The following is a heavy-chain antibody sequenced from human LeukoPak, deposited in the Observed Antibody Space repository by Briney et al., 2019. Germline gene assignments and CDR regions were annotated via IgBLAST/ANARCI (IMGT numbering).Heavy chain of an antibody. J-gene: IGHJ3*02. CDR3: ARDLPKTGYVGALDI. CDR1: GYAFTSYY. Sequence: GASVKVSCKASGYAFTSYYILWVRQAPGQGPEWMGWINPNSGGTNYAQNFKGRVTMTRDTSISTAYMEVNSLTSDDTAVYYCARDLPKTGYVGALDIWGQGTMVTVSS. V-gene: IGHV1-2*02. D-gene: IGHD5-12*01. CDR2: INPNSGGT.